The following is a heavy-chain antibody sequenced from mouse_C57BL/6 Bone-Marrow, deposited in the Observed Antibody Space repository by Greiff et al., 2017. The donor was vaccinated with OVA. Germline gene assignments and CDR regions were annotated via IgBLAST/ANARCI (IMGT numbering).Heavy chain of an antibody. CDR2: INPNNGGT. Sequence: VQLQQSGPELVKPGASVKISCKASGYTFTDYYMNWVKQSHGKSLEWIGDINPNNGGTSYNQKFKGKATLTVDKSSSTAYMELRSLTSEDSAVYYCAQGVVARDFDYWGQGTTLTVSS. D-gene: IGHD1-1*01. CDR1: GYTFTDYY. J-gene: IGHJ2*01. V-gene: IGHV1-26*01. CDR3: AQGVVARDFDY.